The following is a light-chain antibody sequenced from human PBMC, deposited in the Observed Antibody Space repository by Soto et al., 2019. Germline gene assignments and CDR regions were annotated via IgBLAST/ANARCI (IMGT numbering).Light chain of an antibody. CDR2: ATS. Sequence: LVLTQSPGTLSLSPGETAALSCRASQIGSGNYLSWYQQKPGQAPRLLIYATSTRAPGIPDRFSGSGSATDFTLTINSLEPEDSAVYFCQHFGYPQWTFGRGTKVDI. CDR3: QHFGYPQWT. J-gene: IGKJ1*01. V-gene: IGKV3-20*01. CDR1: QIGSGNY.